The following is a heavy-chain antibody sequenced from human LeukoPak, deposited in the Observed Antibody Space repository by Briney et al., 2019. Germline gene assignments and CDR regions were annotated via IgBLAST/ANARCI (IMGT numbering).Heavy chain of an antibody. D-gene: IGHD3-3*01. CDR3: ARGQGDAWSGYVLNV. J-gene: IGHJ6*04. V-gene: IGHV4-34*01. CDR2: MDHSGST. CDR1: GGAFSGNY. Sequence: SETLSVTCAVYGGAFSGNYWRWIRQPPGKGLEWIGEMDHSGSTNYNPSLKSRVTISVDTSKNHFSLKLSSVTAADTAVYYCARGQGDAWSGYVLNVWGEGTTVTVSS.